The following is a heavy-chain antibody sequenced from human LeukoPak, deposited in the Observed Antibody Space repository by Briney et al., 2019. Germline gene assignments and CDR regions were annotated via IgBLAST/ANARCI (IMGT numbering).Heavy chain of an antibody. V-gene: IGHV3-30*02. D-gene: IGHD6-19*01. CDR3: AKDRPLAPYSSGWYGGYYFDY. J-gene: IGHJ4*02. Sequence: GGSLRLSCGASGFTFSSYGMHWVRQAPGKGLEWVAFIRYDGSNKYYADSVKGRFTISRDNSKNTLYLQMNSLRAEDTAVYYCAKDRPLAPYSSGWYGGYYFDYWGQGTLVTVSS. CDR2: IRYDGSNK. CDR1: GFTFSSYG.